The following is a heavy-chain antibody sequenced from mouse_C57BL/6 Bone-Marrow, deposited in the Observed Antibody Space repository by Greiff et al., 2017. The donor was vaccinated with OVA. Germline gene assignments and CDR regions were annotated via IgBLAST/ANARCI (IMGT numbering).Heavy chain of an antibody. CDR3: ARDARDYVGTGAMDY. CDR2: SRNKANDYTT. CDR1: GFTFSDFY. V-gene: IGHV7-1*01. D-gene: IGHD2-4*01. J-gene: IGHJ4*01. Sequence: EVQLVESGGGLVQSGRSLRLSCATSGFTFSDFYMEWVRQAPGKGLEWIAASRNKANDYTTEYSASVKGRFIVSRDTSQSILYLQMNALRAEDTAICYCARDARDYVGTGAMDYWGQGTSVTVSS.